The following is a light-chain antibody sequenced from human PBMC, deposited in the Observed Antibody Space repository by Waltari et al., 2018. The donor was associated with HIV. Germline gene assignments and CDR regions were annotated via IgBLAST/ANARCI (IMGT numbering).Light chain of an antibody. CDR2: WAS. J-gene: IGKJ1*01. V-gene: IGKV4-1*01. CDR1: QSLLYSSNNKNY. CDR3: LQFYTTTWS. Sequence: DIVVTQSPDSLAVSLGGRAAMNCKSTQSLLYSSNNKNYLAWYQKKPGQPPKLLIYWASTRASGVPARFSGSGSGTNFTLTINGLQAEDVAIYYCLQFYTTTWSFGPGTRVEI.